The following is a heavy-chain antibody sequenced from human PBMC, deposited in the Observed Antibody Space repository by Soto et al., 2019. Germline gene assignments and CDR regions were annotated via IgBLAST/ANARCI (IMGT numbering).Heavy chain of an antibody. CDR1: GGSISSGGYY. J-gene: IGHJ6*02. D-gene: IGHD5-12*01. Sequence: SETLSLTCTVSGGSISSGGYYWSWIRQHPGKGLEWIGYIYYSGSTYYNPSLKSRVTISVDTSKNQFSLKLSSVTAADTAVYYGARAPLDIVARPRGYYGMDVWGQGTTVTVSS. CDR3: ARAPLDIVARPRGYYGMDV. CDR2: IYYSGST. V-gene: IGHV4-31*03.